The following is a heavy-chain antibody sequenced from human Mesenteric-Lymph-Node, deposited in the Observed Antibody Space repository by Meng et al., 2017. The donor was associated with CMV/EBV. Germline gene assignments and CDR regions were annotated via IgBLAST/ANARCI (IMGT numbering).Heavy chain of an antibody. Sequence: GESLKISCAASGFTFSDYYMSWIRQAPGKGLEWVSSISSSSSYIYYADSVKGRFTISRDNAKNSLYLQMNSLRAEDTAVYYCAGRTGNYFDYWGQGTLVTVSS. V-gene: IGHV3-11*06. D-gene: IGHD7-27*01. CDR3: AGRTGNYFDY. CDR2: ISSSSSYI. J-gene: IGHJ4*02. CDR1: GFTFSDYY.